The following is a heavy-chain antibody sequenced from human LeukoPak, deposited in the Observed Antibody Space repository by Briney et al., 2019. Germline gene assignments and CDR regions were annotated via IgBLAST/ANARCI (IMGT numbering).Heavy chain of an antibody. Sequence: ASVKVSCKASGDTFTNYDINWVRQATGQGLEWMGWMSPSSGHTGYAQKFQGRVTMTRNTSISTAYMELSSLRSEDTAVYYCARGRGSGGIDYWGQGTLVTVSS. V-gene: IGHV1-8*01. D-gene: IGHD2-15*01. CDR2: MSPSSGHT. CDR3: ARGRGSGGIDY. J-gene: IGHJ4*02. CDR1: GDTFTNYD.